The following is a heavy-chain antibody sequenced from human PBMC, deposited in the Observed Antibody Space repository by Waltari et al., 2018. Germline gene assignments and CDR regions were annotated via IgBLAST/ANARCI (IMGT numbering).Heavy chain of an antibody. J-gene: IGHJ4*02. V-gene: IGHV3-30*02. CDR2: IWFDGSDK. CDR3: AKDAFGNTYLDF. D-gene: IGHD2-2*02. CDR1: GSTFSHCG. Sequence: QVNLVESGGGVVQPGGSLRPSCATSGSTFSHCGMHWVRQASGKGLGGVAVIWFDGSDKFYADSVRGRFTISRDNSARTLYLDMDSLRLDDTAMYYCAKDAFGNTYLDFWGQGTLVTVSS.